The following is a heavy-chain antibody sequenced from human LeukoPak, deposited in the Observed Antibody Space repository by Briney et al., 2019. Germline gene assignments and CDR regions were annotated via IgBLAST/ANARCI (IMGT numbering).Heavy chain of an antibody. CDR1: GGSFSGYY. J-gene: IGHJ4*02. V-gene: IGHV4-34*01. D-gene: IGHD2-15*01. CDR3: ARAWGCGSGSCHLDY. CDR2: VNHSGIT. Sequence: SETLSLTCAVYGGSFSGYYWSWIRQSPGKGLEWIGDVNHSGITHYNPSLKSRIAISIDTSKNQFSLKSSSVTAADTAVYYCARAWGCGSGSCHLDYWGQGTLVTVSS.